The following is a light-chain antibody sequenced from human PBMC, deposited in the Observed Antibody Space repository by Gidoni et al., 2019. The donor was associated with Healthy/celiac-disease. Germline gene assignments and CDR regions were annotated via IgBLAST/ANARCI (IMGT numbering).Light chain of an antibody. J-gene: IGLJ2*01. V-gene: IGLV3-1*01. CDR1: KLGDKY. CDR2: QDS. CDR3: QAWDSSTGVV. Sequence: SYELTQPHSVSVSPGQTASNTCSGDKLGDKYACWYQQKPGQSPVLVIYQDSKRPSGIPERFSGSNSGNTATLTISGTQAMDEADYYCQAWDSSTGVVFGGGTKLTV.